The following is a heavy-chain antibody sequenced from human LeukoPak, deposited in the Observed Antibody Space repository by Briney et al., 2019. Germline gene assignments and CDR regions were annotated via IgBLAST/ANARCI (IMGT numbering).Heavy chain of an antibody. V-gene: IGHV3-21*01. CDR3: ARDPYYGDYDY. Sequence: GGSLRLSCAASGFTFSSYSMNGVRHSPGRGLECVSSISSSSSYIYYADSVKGRFTISRDNAKNSLYLQMNSLSAEGTAVYYCARDPYYGDYDYWGQGTLVSVSS. J-gene: IGHJ4*02. CDR1: GFTFSSYS. D-gene: IGHD4-17*01. CDR2: ISSSSSYI.